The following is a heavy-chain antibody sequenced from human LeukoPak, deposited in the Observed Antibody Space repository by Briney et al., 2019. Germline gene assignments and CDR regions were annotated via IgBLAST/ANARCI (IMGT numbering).Heavy chain of an antibody. CDR2: IRSKAYGGTT. V-gene: IGHV3-49*04. CDR1: GFTFGDYA. D-gene: IGHD4-11*01. Sequence: GGSLRLSCTASGFTFGDYAMSWVRQAPGKGLEWVGFIRSKAYGGTTEYAASVKGRFTISRDDSKSIAYLQMNSLKTEDTAVYYCTRGAVTTPFDYWGQGTLVTVSS. CDR3: TRGAVTTPFDY. J-gene: IGHJ4*02.